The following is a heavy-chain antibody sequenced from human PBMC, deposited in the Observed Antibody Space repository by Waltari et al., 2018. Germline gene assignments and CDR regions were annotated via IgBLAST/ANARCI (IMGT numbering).Heavy chain of an antibody. CDR1: GYIFTTYW. V-gene: IGHV5-51*01. CDR2: IYPGDSDT. J-gene: IGHJ4*02. CDR3: ARRIAVAGNSFYFDL. D-gene: IGHD6-19*01. Sequence: EVELVQSGAEVKKPGESLKISCKGSGYIFTTYWIGWVRQMPGRGLEWMGIIYPGDSDTTYSPSFEGQVTISADKSISTAHLQWSSLKASDTAIYYCARRIAVAGNSFYFDLWGQGTLVTVSS.